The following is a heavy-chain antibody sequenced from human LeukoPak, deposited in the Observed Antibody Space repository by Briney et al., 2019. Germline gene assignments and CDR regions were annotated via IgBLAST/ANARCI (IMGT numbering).Heavy chain of an antibody. CDR2: TYYGSNWYN. CDR1: GDSVSSDSAA. D-gene: IGHD3-16*01. CDR3: ARQARGSFDY. V-gene: IGHV6-1*01. J-gene: IGHJ4*02. Sequence: SQTLSLTCAISGDSVSSDSAAWNWIRQSPSRGLEWLGRTYYGSNWYNDYAASVKSRLTINPDTSKNQFSLQLNSVTPEDTAVYYCARQARGSFDYWGQGTLVTVSS.